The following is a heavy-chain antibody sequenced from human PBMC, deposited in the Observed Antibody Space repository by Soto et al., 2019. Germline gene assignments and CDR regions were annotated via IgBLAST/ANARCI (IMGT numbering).Heavy chain of an antibody. D-gene: IGHD3-22*01. CDR2: MFHSGRT. CDR1: GDSISSYF. J-gene: IGHJ3*01. Sequence: LSLTCTVSGDSISSYFWTWIRQPPGKALEWIGYMFHSGRTNYNPSLTSRVTMSPDTSNNQFSLTLTSVTAADTDVYYCAKAVKYYDSTGYDAFAVWGQGIMLTVSS. V-gene: IGHV4-59*01. CDR3: AKAVKYYDSTGYDAFAV.